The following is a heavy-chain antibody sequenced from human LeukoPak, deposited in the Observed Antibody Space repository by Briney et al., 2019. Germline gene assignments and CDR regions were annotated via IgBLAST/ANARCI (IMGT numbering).Heavy chain of an antibody. CDR2: INHSGST. CDR1: GGSFSGYY. D-gene: IGHD3-10*01. CDR3: AREKGYMVRGKLGY. V-gene: IGHV4-34*01. J-gene: IGHJ4*02. Sequence: SETLSLTCTVYGGSFSGYYWSWIRQPPGKGLEWIGEINHSGSTNYNPSLKSRVTISVDTSKNQFSLKLSSVTAADTAVYYCAREKGYMVRGKLGYWGQGTLVTVSS.